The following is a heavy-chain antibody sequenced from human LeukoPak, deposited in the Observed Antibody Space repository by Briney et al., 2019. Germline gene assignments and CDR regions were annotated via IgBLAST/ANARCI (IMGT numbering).Heavy chain of an antibody. D-gene: IGHD3-22*01. CDR2: ISSNSNYI. J-gene: IGHJ4*02. CDR3: ARDSSDFYY. Sequence: GGSLRLSCAASGFTFSSYAMSWVRQAPGKGLEWVSSISSNSNYIYYADSMRGRFTISRDNAKNSLFLQMNSLRAEDTTIYYCARDSSDFYYWGQGTLVTVSS. CDR1: GFTFSSYA. V-gene: IGHV3-21*01.